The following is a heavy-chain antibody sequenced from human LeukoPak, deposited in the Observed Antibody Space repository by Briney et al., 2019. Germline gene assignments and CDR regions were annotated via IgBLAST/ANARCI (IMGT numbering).Heavy chain of an antibody. CDR3: ARDLLWDSSSFYYGMDV. V-gene: IGHV7-4-1*02. Sequence: ASVKVSCKASGYTFTSYAMNWVRQAPGQGLEWMGWINTNTGNPTYAQGFTGRFVFSLDTSVSTAYLQISSLKAEDTAVYYCARDLLWDSSSFYYGMDVWGQGTTVTVSS. J-gene: IGHJ6*02. D-gene: IGHD6-13*01. CDR1: GYTFTSYA. CDR2: INTNTGNP.